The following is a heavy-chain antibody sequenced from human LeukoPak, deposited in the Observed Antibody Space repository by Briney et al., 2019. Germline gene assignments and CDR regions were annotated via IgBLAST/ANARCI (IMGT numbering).Heavy chain of an antibody. V-gene: IGHV1-58*01. CDR2: IVVGSGNT. CDR3: ARQYEEQLVPDY. J-gene: IGHJ4*02. CDR1: GFTFTSSA. D-gene: IGHD6-13*01. Sequence: GASVKVSCKASGFTFTSSAVQWVRQARGQRLEWIGWIVVGSGNTNYAQKFQERVTITRDKSISTAYLQWSSLKASDTAMYYCARQYEEQLVPDYWGQGTLVTVSS.